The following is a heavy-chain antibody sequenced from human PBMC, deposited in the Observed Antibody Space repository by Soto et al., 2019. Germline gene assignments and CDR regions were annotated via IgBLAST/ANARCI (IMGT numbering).Heavy chain of an antibody. CDR2: ISLYNGNT. J-gene: IGHJ3*02. Sequence: GASVKVSCKAYDFSFTSHGISWVRQAPGQGLEWMGWISLYNGNTNYAQQFQGRVTMTTDTSTSTAYMELSSLTSEDTAVYYCARGLAVTRDAFDIWGQGTMVTVSS. D-gene: IGHD4-4*01. V-gene: IGHV1-18*04. CDR3: ARGLAVTRDAFDI. CDR1: DFSFTSHG.